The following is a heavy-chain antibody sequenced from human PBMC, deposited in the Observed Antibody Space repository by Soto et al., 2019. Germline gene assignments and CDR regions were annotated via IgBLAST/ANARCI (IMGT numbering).Heavy chain of an antibody. Sequence: KTSETLSLTCTVSGDSISSSSYYWGWIRQPPGKGLEWIGSIFYSGSTYYNPSLKSRVTISVDTSKNQFSLNLSSVTAADTAEYYCARGAGSPTYYYGMDVWGQGTTVTVSS. J-gene: IGHJ6*02. CDR2: IFYSGST. D-gene: IGHD2-15*01. CDR3: ARGAGSPTYYYGMDV. CDR1: GDSISSSSYY. V-gene: IGHV4-39*01.